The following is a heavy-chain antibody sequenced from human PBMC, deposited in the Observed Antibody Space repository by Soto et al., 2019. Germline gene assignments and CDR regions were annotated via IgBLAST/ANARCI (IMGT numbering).Heavy chain of an antibody. CDR2: IFYSGTT. V-gene: IGHV4-59*08. CDR3: ARHGRPHDFDY. J-gene: IGHJ4*02. Sequence: PSETLSLTCTASGGSINSYYWSWIRQPPGKGLEWVGYIFYSGTTNYNPSLKSRVTISVDTSKNQFSLKLSSVTATDTAVYYCARHGRPHDFDYWGQGTLVTVSS. CDR1: GGSINSYY.